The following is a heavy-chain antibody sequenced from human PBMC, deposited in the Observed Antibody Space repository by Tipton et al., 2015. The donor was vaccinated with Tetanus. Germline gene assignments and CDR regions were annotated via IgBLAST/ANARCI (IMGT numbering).Heavy chain of an antibody. CDR3: ASHYGSGSDDAFDI. D-gene: IGHD3-10*01. V-gene: IGHV4-4*07. Sequence: TLSLTCTVSGGSISSYYWSWIRQPAGKGLEWIGRIYTSGSTNYNPSLKSRVTMSVDTSKNQFSLKLSSVTAADTAVYYCASHYGSGSDDAFDIWGQGTMVIVSS. CDR2: IYTSGST. CDR1: GGSISSYY. J-gene: IGHJ3*02.